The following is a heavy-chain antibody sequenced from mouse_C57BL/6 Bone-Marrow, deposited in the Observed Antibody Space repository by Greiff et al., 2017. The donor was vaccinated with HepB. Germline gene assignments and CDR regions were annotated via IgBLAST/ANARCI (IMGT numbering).Heavy chain of an antibody. CDR1: GYTFTTYP. CDR2: FHPYNDDT. V-gene: IGHV1-47*01. Sequence: QVQLKQSGAELVKPGASVKMSCKASGYTFTTYPIEWMKQNHGKSLEWIGNFHPYNDDTKYNEKFKGKATLTVEKSSSTVYLGLSRLTSDDSAVYYCARGEFRLRRGGYAMDYWGQGTSVTVSS. J-gene: IGHJ4*01. D-gene: IGHD2-4*01. CDR3: ARGEFRLRRGGYAMDY.